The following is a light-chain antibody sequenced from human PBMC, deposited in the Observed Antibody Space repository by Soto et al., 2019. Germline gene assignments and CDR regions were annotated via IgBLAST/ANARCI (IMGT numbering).Light chain of an antibody. CDR3: QNFDSAPQT. J-gene: IGKJ1*01. V-gene: IGKV1-27*01. CDR2: EAS. CDR1: QGIRHY. Sequence: IQMTQSPSSLSASVGDRVTITCRASQGIRHYLAWYQQKPGKVPKLLIYEASNLQSGVPSRFRGGGSGTEFTLTISSMQPEDVANYYCQNFDSAPQTLGQGTKLDIK.